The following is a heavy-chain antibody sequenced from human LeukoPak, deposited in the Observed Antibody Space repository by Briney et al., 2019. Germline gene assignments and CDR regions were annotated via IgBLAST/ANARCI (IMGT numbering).Heavy chain of an antibody. V-gene: IGHV3-30*03. Sequence: PGGSLRLSCAASGFSFSDHYMDWVRQAPGKGLEWVAVISYDGSNKYYADSVKGRFTISRDDSKNTLYLQMNSLRVEDTAVYYCARAPYTSGWYSDYWGQGTLVTVSS. CDR2: ISYDGSNK. CDR3: ARAPYTSGWYSDY. CDR1: GFSFSDHY. J-gene: IGHJ4*02. D-gene: IGHD6-19*01.